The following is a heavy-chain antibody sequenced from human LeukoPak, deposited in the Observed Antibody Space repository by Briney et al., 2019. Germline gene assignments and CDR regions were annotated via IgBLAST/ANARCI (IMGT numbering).Heavy chain of an antibody. CDR1: GGTFSSYA. CDR2: IIPILGIA. D-gene: IGHD2-2*01. J-gene: IGHJ5*02. V-gene: IGHV1-69*04. Sequence: GASVKVSCKASGGTFSSYAISWVRQAPGQGLEWMGRIIPILGIANYAQKLQGRVTMTTDTSTSTAYMELRSLRSDDTAVYYCARVKIVVVPAAEENWFDPWGQGTLVTVSS. CDR3: ARVKIVVVPAAEENWFDP.